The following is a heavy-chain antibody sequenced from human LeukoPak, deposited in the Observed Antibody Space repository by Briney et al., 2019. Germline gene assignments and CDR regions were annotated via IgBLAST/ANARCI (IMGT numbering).Heavy chain of an antibody. CDR3: VKEPGIAAAGTPFDY. Sequence: GGSLRLSCSASGFTFSSYVMHWVRQAPGKGLEYVSAISSNGGSTYYADSVKGRFTISRDNSKNTLYLQMSSLRAEDTAVYYCVKEPGIAAAGTPFDYWGQGTLVTVSS. CDR1: GFTFSSYV. J-gene: IGHJ4*02. D-gene: IGHD6-13*01. V-gene: IGHV3-64D*06. CDR2: ISSNGGST.